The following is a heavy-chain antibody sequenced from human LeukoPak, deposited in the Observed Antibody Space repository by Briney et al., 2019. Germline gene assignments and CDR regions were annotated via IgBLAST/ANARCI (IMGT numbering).Heavy chain of an antibody. V-gene: IGHV3-21*01. J-gene: IGHJ4*02. D-gene: IGHD6-19*01. CDR3: ARVSSGRVYYFDY. Sequence: KPGGSLRLSCAASGFTFSSYSMNWVRQAPGKGLEWVSSISSSSSYIYYADSVKGRFTISRDNAKNSLYLQMNSLKAEDTAAYYCARVSSGRVYYFDYWGQGTLVTVSS. CDR2: ISSSSSYI. CDR1: GFTFSSYS.